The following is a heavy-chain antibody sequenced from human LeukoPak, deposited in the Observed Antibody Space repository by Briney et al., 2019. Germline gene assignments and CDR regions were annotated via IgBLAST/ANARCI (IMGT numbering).Heavy chain of an antibody. V-gene: IGHV3-7*01. CDR3: ARQRMADY. CDR1: GFPFSSYW. Sequence: GGSLSLSCVASGFPFSSYWMTWVRQAPGKGLEWVANIKQDGSKKSYVDSVKGRFTISRDNAKNTLYLQMNSLRAEDTAVYYCARQRMADYWGQGTLVTVYS. CDR2: IKQDGSKK. D-gene: IGHD2-8*01. J-gene: IGHJ4*02.